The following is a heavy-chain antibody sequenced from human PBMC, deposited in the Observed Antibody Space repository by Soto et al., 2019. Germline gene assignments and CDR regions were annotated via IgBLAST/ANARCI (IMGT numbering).Heavy chain of an antibody. D-gene: IGHD6-6*01. CDR2: ISYDGHHE. V-gene: IGHV3-30*04. CDR1: GFTFNAYS. J-gene: IGHJ6*02. Sequence: QVQLEESGGGVVQPGTSLRLSCAASGFTFNAYSMHWVRQAPGKGLEWVAVISYDGHHEYYVDSVKGRFTISSDNPKNAVFLQRSRLTVEGTAVYFCAKERAGLAGRRRSYVDYGMESWGQGTTVIVS. CDR3: AKERAGLAGRRRSYVDYGMES.